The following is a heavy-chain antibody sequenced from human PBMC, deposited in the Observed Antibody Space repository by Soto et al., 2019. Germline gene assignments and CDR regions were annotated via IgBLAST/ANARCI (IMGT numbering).Heavy chain of an antibody. D-gene: IGHD1-26*01. CDR3: ARGLLVGHETVDY. CDR2: IKPAIGSA. Sequence: QVQVVQSGAEVKEPGSSVKVSCKASGDIFTTYAINWVRQAPGQELVWMGGIKPAIGSANYAPTCQGRLTITADDLTATAYMDLTSLTSEDTAVYYCARGLLVGHETVDYWGQGTLVTVSS. J-gene: IGHJ4*02. CDR1: GDIFTTYA. V-gene: IGHV1-69*01.